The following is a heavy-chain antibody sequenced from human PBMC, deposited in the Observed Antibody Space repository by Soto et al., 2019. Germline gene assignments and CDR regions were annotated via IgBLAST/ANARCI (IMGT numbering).Heavy chain of an antibody. V-gene: IGHV1-69*13. D-gene: IGHD3-10*01. Sequence: SVKVSCKASGGTCSMYAISCVRQSRLRGLDWMGGIIPIFGTANYAQKFQGRVTITADESTSTAYMELSSLRSEDTAVYYCARLLRFGEVYYYGMDVWGQGTTVTVSS. J-gene: IGHJ6*02. CDR3: ARLLRFGEVYYYGMDV. CDR1: GGTCSMYA. CDR2: IIPIFGTA.